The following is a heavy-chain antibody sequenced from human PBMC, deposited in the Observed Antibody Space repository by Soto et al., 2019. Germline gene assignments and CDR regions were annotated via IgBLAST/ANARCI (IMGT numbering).Heavy chain of an antibody. V-gene: IGHV1-8*01. CDR2: MNPNSGNT. J-gene: IGHJ6*03. Sequence: ASVKVSCKASGYTFTSYDINWVRQATGQGLEWMGWMNPNSGNTGYAQKFQGRVTMTRNTSISTAYMELSSLRSEDTAVYYCARVVVPAAMVDYYMDVWGKGTTVTVSS. D-gene: IGHD2-2*01. CDR1: GYTFTSYD. CDR3: ARVVVPAAMVDYYMDV.